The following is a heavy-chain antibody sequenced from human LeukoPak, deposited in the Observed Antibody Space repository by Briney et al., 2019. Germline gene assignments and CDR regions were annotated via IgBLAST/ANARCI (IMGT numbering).Heavy chain of an antibody. D-gene: IGHD1-26*01. V-gene: IGHV1-2*02. CDR3: ATDLLVVGAKMAYFDY. CDR1: GYTFTGYY. CDR2: INPNSGGT. Sequence: ASVKVSCKASGYTFTGYYMHWVRQAPGQGLEWMGWINPNSGGTNYAQKFQDRVTMTRDTSISTAYMELSRLRSDDTAAYYCATDLLVVGAKMAYFDYWGQGTLVTVSS. J-gene: IGHJ4*02.